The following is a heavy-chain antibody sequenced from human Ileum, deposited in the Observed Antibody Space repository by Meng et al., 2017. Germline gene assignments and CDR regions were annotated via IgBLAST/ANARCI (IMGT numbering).Heavy chain of an antibody. J-gene: IGHJ6*02. V-gene: IGHV3-72*01. D-gene: IGHD3-22*01. CDR3: GREKVYYYDRSDRAHYYYYYGMDV. CDR2: TSNKANSYTT. CDR1: GFTFSDYY. Sequence: GESLKISCAASGFTFSDYYMGWVRQAPGKGLEWVGRTSNKANSYTTEYFESVKGRCTSSRDDSKNSLYLQMNSVKTEDTAVYYWGREKVYYYDRSDRAHYYYYYGMDVWGQGTTVTVSS.